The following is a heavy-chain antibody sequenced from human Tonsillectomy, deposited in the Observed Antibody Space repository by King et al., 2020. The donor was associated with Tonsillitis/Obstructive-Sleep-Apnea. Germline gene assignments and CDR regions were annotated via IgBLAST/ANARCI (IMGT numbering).Heavy chain of an antibody. CDR1: GGSISSYY. J-gene: IGHJ4*02. V-gene: IGHV4-59*08. CDR3: ACIAVAGAEGIDY. Sequence: VQLQESGPGLVKPSETLSLTCTVSGGSISSYYWSWIRQPPGKGMEWIGYIYYSGSTNYNPSLKSRVTISVDTSKNQFSLKLSSVTAADTAVYYCACIAVAGAEGIDYWGQGTLVTVSS. D-gene: IGHD6-19*01. CDR2: IYYSGST.